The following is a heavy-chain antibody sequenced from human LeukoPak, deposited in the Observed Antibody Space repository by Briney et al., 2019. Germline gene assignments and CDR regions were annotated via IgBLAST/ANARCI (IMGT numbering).Heavy chain of an antibody. CDR1: GFTFNRYG. CDR2: IWYDGSNK. J-gene: IGHJ6*03. CDR3: AKSAVAMAGFWYYYMDV. D-gene: IGHD6-19*01. Sequence: PGGCLRLSCAASGFTFNRYGMHWVRQAPGKGLEWVAVIWYDGSNKYYAGSVKGRVTISRDNSKNTLYLQVNSLRAEDTAVYYCAKSAVAMAGFWYYYMDVWGKGTTVTVSS. V-gene: IGHV3-33*06.